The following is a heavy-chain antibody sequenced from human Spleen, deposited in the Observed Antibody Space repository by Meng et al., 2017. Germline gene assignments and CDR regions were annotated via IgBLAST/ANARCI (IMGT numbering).Heavy chain of an antibody. CDR2: IIPILGIA. V-gene: IGHV1-69*02. D-gene: IGHD3-22*01. CDR1: GGTFSRYT. Sequence: SVKVSCKASGGTFSRYTITWVRQAPGQGLEWMGRIIPILGIANYAQKFQGRVTITADKSTTTAYMELSSLRSEDTAIYYCASLLEAEAYYLDSSAYAFDIWGQGTMVTVSS. CDR3: ASLLEAEAYYLDSSAYAFDI. J-gene: IGHJ3*02.